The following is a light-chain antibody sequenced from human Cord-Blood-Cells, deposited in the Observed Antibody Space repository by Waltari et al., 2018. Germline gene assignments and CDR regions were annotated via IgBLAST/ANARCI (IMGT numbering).Light chain of an antibody. CDR1: SSDVGGDNY. CDR3: SSYTSSSTLV. CDR2: DVS. V-gene: IGLV2-14*01. J-gene: IGLJ2*01. Sequence: QSALTQPASVSGSPGQSITISCPGTSSDVGGDNYVSCYQQNPGKAPKLRIYDVSNRPSGVSNRFSGSKSGNTASLTISGLQAEDEADYYCSSYTSSSTLVFGGGTKLTVL.